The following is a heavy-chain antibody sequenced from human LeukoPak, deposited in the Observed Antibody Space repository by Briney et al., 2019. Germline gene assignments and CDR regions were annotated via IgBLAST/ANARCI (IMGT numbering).Heavy chain of an antibody. CDR3: ARQDGIVGATDY. Sequence: SETLSLTCTVSGGSISSYYWSWIRQPPGKGLEWIGYIYYSGSTNYNPSLKSRVTISVDTSKNQFSLKLSSVTAADTAVYYCARQDGIVGATDYWGQGTLVTVSS. V-gene: IGHV4-59*08. J-gene: IGHJ4*02. CDR2: IYYSGST. CDR1: GGSISSYY. D-gene: IGHD1-26*01.